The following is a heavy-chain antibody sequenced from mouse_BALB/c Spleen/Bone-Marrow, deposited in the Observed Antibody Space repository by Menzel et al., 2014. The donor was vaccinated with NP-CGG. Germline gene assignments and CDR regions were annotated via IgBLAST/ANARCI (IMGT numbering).Heavy chain of an antibody. Sequence: EVQVVESGGGLVQPGGSMKLSCVASGFTLSNYWMNWVRQSPGKGLEWVAEIRLKSNNYATHYAESVKGRFTISRDDSKSSVYLQMDNLRAEDTGIYYCTGSDYWGQGTTLTVSS. J-gene: IGHJ2*01. CDR2: IRLKSNNYAT. V-gene: IGHV6-6*02. CDR3: TGSDY. D-gene: IGHD1-1*01. CDR1: GFTLSNYW.